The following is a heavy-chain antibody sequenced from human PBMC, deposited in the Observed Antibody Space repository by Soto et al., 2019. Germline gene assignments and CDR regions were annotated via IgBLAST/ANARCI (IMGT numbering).Heavy chain of an antibody. V-gene: IGHV1-69*13. D-gene: IGHD6-13*01. CDR2: IIPIFGTA. CDR1: GGTFSSYA. Sequence: GASVKVSCKASGGTFSSYAISWVRQAPGQGLEWMGGIIPIFGTANYAQKFQGRVTITADESTSTAYMELSSLRSEDTAVYYCARSRGSVQTGIAAAGPFDYWGQGTLVTVSS. J-gene: IGHJ4*02. CDR3: ARSRGSVQTGIAAAGPFDY.